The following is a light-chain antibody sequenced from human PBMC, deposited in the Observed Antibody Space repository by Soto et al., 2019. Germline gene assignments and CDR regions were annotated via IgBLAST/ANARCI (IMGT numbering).Light chain of an antibody. V-gene: IGLV1-40*01. CDR2: ANN. CDR1: SSNIGAGYN. Sequence: QSVLTQPHSVSGAPGQRVSISCTGSSSNIGAGYNVHWYQQLPGTAPKVLIYANNNRPSGVPDRFSASKSGTSASLAITGLHAEDEADYYCQSYDTSLSGFYVFGTGTKLTVL. CDR3: QSYDTSLSGFYV. J-gene: IGLJ1*01.